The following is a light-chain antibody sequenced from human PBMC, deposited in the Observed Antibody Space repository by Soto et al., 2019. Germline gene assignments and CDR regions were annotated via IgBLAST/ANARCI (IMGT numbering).Light chain of an antibody. J-gene: IGKJ1*01. V-gene: IGKV3-20*01. CDR3: QQYGSSGP. CDR2: GAS. Sequence: DIVISRSLAPLSVSPGERATLSYRASQSVSSNLAWYQQKPGQAPRLLIYGASTRATGIPDRFSGSGSGTDFTLTISRLEPEDFAVYYCQQYGSSGPFGQGGKV. CDR1: QSVSSN.